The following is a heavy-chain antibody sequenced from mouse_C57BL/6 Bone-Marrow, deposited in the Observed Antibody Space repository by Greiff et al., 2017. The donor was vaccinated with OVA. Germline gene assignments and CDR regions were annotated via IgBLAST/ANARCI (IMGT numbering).Heavy chain of an antibody. CDR3: ASQTAQAREYAMDY. CDR2: ISSGSSTI. Sequence: EVMLVESGGGLVKPGGSLKLSCAASGFTFSDYGMHWVRQAPEKGLEWVAYISSGSSTIYSADTVKGRFTISRDNAKNTLFLQMTSLRSEDTAMYYCASQTAQAREYAMDYWGQGTSVTVSS. J-gene: IGHJ4*01. V-gene: IGHV5-17*01. CDR1: GFTFSDYG. D-gene: IGHD3-2*02.